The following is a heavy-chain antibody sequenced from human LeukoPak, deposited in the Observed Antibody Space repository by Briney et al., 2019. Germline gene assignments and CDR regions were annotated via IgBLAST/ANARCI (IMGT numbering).Heavy chain of an antibody. CDR3: AGGSVVVAADGNFDY. J-gene: IGHJ4*02. Sequence: MTSETLSLTCAVYGGSFSGYYWSWIRQPPGKGLEWIGEINHSGSTNYNPSLKSRVTISVDTSKNQFSLKLSSVTAADTAVYYCAGGSVVVAADGNFDYWGQGTLVTVSS. V-gene: IGHV4-34*01. CDR1: GGSFSGYY. D-gene: IGHD2-15*01. CDR2: INHSGST.